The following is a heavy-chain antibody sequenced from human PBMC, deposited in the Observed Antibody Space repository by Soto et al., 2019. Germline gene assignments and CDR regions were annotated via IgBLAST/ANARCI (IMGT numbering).Heavy chain of an antibody. D-gene: IGHD6-19*01. CDR3: ARVRRPTTLYSSGWYGFDY. J-gene: IGHJ4*02. CDR2: INAGNGNT. Sequence: QVQLVQSGAEVKKPGASVKVSCKASGYTFTSYAMHWVRQAPGQRLEWMGWINAGNGNTKYSQKFQGRDTITRDTSASTAYMELSSLRSEDTAVYYCARVRRPTTLYSSGWYGFDYWGKGTLVTVSS. V-gene: IGHV1-3*01. CDR1: GYTFTSYA.